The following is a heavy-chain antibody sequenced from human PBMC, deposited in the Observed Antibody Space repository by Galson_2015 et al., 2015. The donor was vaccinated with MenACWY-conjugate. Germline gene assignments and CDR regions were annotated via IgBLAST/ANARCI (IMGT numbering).Heavy chain of an antibody. D-gene: IGHD1-26*01. CDR1: GFTFDNFA. J-gene: IGHJ4*01. CDR2: ISRSGGDT. V-gene: IGHV3-23*01. CDR3: ARLGGNYRTTSHFD. Sequence: LRLSCAASGFTFDNFAMNWVRQAPGKGPEWVASISRSGGDTNYADSVKGRFIISRDNFKNVLDLQMNNLRAEDTAMYYCARLGGNYRTTSHFD.